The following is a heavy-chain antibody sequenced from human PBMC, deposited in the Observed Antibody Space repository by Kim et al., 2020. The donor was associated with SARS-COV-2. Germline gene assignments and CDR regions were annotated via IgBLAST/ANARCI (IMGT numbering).Heavy chain of an antibody. D-gene: IGHD3-3*01. CDR1: GYTFTSYA. J-gene: IGHJ4*02. CDR3: ARANTIFGVVNGLGY. CDR2: INAGNGNT. Sequence: ASVKVSCKASGYTFTSYAMHWVRQAPGQRLEWMGWINAGNGNTKYSQKFQGRVTITRDTSASTAYMELSSLRSEDTAVYYCARANTIFGVVNGLGYWGQGTLVTVSS. V-gene: IGHV1-3*01.